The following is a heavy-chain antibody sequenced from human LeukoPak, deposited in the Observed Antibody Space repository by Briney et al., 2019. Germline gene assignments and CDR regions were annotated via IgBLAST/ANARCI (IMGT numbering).Heavy chain of an antibody. CDR3: AREGGATGGSFDY. J-gene: IGHJ4*02. Sequence: RGSLRLSCAASGFTFSSYAMSWVRQVPGKGLEWVSAISGSGGSTYYADSVKGRFTISRDNPKNTLYLQMNSLRAEDTAVYYCAREGGATGGSFDYWGQGTLVTVSS. V-gene: IGHV3-23*01. D-gene: IGHD1-26*01. CDR2: ISGSGGST. CDR1: GFTFSSYA.